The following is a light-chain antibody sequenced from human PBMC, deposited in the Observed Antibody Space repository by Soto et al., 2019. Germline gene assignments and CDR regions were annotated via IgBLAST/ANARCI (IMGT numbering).Light chain of an antibody. J-gene: IGKJ2*01. CDR2: KVS. CDR3: MQGTHWPTYT. Sequence: EVVMTQSPLSLPVTLGQPASISCRSSQSLAYIDGNTYLSWFQQRPGQSPRRLIYKVSNRESGVPGSFSGRRSGTHFKRKSSRVEAEDVGVYYCMQGTHWPTYTFGQGTKLE. CDR1: QSLAYIDGNTY. V-gene: IGKV2-30*01.